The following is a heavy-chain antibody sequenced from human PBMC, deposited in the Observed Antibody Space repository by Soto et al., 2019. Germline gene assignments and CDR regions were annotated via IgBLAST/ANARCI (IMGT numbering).Heavy chain of an antibody. V-gene: IGHV5-51*01. CDR2: IYPGDSDT. D-gene: IGHD3-9*01. CDR1: GYSFSSYW. Sequence: GESLKISCKDFGYSFSSYWIAWVRQMPGEGLEWMGAIYPGDSDTRYSPSFQGQVTISVDTSISTAYLQWNSLKASDTAMYYCARQPLKRYFDWLSPRYYFDYWGQGTLVTVSS. CDR3: ARQPLKRYFDWLSPRYYFDY. J-gene: IGHJ4*02.